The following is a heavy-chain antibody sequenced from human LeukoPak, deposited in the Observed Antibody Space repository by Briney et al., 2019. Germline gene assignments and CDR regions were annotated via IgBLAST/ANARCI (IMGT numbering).Heavy chain of an antibody. CDR3: AKSGGYSYVENFDY. J-gene: IGHJ4*02. D-gene: IGHD5-18*01. V-gene: IGHV3-23*01. CDR2: TSGSGGST. CDR1: GFTFSSYA. Sequence: GGSLRLSCAASGFTFSSYAMHWVRQAPGKGLEWVSGTSGSGGSTFYADSVKGRFTMSRDNSKDTLYLQMNSLRAEDTAVYYCAKSGGYSYVENFDYWGQGTLVTVSS.